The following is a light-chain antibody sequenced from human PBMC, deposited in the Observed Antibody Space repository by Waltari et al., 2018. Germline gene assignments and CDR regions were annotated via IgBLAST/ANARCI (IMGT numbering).Light chain of an antibody. CDR3: QYFGGSPPIFT. Sequence: EIVLTQSPGTLSLSPGERATLSCRASQSVSSSYLAWYQQQPGQVPRLLIYETSTRATGFPDRFSGSGSGTDFTLTISRLEPEDFAVYYCQYFGGSPPIFTFGPGTKVDIK. CDR2: ETS. J-gene: IGKJ3*01. CDR1: QSVSSSY. V-gene: IGKV3-20*01.